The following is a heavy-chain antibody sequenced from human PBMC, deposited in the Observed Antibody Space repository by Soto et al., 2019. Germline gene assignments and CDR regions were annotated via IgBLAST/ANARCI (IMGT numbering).Heavy chain of an antibody. J-gene: IGHJ4*02. CDR2: VYPGDSDT. CDR3: ARQITYDSTLGSAVIFAY. V-gene: IGHV5-51*01. Sequence: GESLKISCKGSGYSFTSYWIGWVRQMPGKGLEWMGIVYPGDSDTRYSPSLQGQVTISADKSINTAYLQWSSLKASDTAMYYCARQITYDSTLGSAVIFAYWGQGTLVTVSS. D-gene: IGHD3-22*01. CDR1: GYSFTSYW.